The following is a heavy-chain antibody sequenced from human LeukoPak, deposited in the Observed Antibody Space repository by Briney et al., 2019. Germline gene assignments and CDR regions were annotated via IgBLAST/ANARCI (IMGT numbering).Heavy chain of an antibody. Sequence: GGSLRLSCAASGFTFSSYWMSWVRQAPGKGLEWVANIKQDGSEKYYVDSVKGRFTISRDNAKNSLFLQMDGLRVEDTAVYYCVTTTRGYSRDSWGQGTLVTVPS. CDR2: IKQDGSEK. CDR3: VTTTRGYSRDS. CDR1: GFTFSSYW. D-gene: IGHD3-22*01. J-gene: IGHJ4*02. V-gene: IGHV3-7*01.